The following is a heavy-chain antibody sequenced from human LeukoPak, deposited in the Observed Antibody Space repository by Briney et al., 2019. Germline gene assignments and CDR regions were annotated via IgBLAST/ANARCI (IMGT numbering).Heavy chain of an antibody. D-gene: IGHD1-14*01. CDR1: GYSISSGYY. Sequence: PSETLSLTCSVSGYSISSGYYWGWIRQPPGKGLEWIGSINHGGTTHYHPSLKSRVTISVDTSKNQFSLKVNSVTAADTAIYYCVRDVPSGHFDYWGQGTLVAASS. J-gene: IGHJ4*02. CDR2: INHGGTT. V-gene: IGHV4-38-2*02. CDR3: VRDVPSGHFDY.